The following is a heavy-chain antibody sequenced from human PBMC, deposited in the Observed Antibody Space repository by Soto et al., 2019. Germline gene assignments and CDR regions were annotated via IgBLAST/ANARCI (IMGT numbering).Heavy chain of an antibody. V-gene: IGHV1-2*02. CDR2: ISPKSGAT. J-gene: IGHJ4*02. D-gene: IGHD2-21*02. CDR1: GYTFINYY. Sequence: ASVKGSCTASGYTFINYYMHWGRQEPGQGFEWMGRISPKSGATNYAQKFQGRVSMTWDTSLKTAYMELSSLMSEDTAVYYCARPPGYISDWQYFDLWGQGTLVTVSS. CDR3: ARPPGYISDWQYFDL.